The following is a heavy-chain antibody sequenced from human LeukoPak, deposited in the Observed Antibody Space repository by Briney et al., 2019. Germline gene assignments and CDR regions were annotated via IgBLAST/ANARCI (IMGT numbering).Heavy chain of an antibody. J-gene: IGHJ4*02. CDR3: ARDTTPSTGYSSGWSDY. CDR1: GFTFSSYA. CDR2: ISSNGGST. Sequence: GGSLRLSCAASGFTFSSYAMHWVRQAPGKGLEYVSAISSNGGSTYYANSVKGRFTISRDNSKNTLYLQMGSLRAEDMAVYYCARDTTPSTGYSSGWSDYWGQGTLVTVSS. D-gene: IGHD6-19*01. V-gene: IGHV3-64*01.